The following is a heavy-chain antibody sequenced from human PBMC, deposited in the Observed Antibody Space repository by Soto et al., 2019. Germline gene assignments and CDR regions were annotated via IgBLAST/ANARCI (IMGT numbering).Heavy chain of an antibody. CDR1: GGTFSSNA. CDR2: IIPIFGTA. CDR3: AREGRLDNWNYGSSPLGY. V-gene: IGHV1-69*12. J-gene: IGHJ4*02. D-gene: IGHD1-7*01. Sequence: QVQLVQSGAEVKKPGSSVKVSCKASGGTFSSNALNWVRQAPGQGLEWMGGIIPIFGTANYAQKFQGRVTITADESTSTDDRDLSSLRSEDTAVYYCAREGRLDNWNYGSSPLGYGGQGTLVTVSS.